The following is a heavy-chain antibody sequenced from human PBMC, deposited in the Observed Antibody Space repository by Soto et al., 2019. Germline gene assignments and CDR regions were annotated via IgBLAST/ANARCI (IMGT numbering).Heavy chain of an antibody. Sequence: SGPTLVKPTQTLTLTCTFSGFSLSTSGMCVSWIRQPPGKALEWLALIDWDDDKYYSTSLKTRLPISKDTSKNQVVLTMTNMDPVDTATYYCARSRGKITIRPGNFDYWGQGTLVTVSS. D-gene: IGHD3-10*01. V-gene: IGHV2-70*01. CDR2: IDWDDDK. CDR1: GFSLSTSGMC. CDR3: ARSRGKITIRPGNFDY. J-gene: IGHJ4*02.